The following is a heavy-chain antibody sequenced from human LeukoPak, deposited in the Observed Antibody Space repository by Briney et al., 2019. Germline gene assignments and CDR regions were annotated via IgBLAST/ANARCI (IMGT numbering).Heavy chain of an antibody. Sequence: PSETLSLTCTVSGGSISGYYWTWIRQPPGKGLEWIGHIYYSGNTNYNPSLKSRVTISVDLSKNQFSLKMNSVTAADTAVYYCAARIVGTTNYSDYWGQGTLVTVSS. CDR2: IYYSGNT. D-gene: IGHD1-26*01. CDR1: GGSISGYY. J-gene: IGHJ4*02. CDR3: AARIVGTTNYSDY. V-gene: IGHV4-59*01.